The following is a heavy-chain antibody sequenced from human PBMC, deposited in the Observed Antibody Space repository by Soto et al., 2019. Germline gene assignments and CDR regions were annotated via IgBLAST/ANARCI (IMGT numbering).Heavy chain of an antibody. CDR3: ARDLSGYDFHYYYGMDV. Sequence: SETLSLTCTVSGGSVSSGSYYWSWIRQPPGKGLEWIGYIYYSGSTNYNPSLKSRVTISVDTSKNQFSLKLSSVTAADTAVYYCARDLSGYDFHYYYGMDVWGQGTTVTVSS. J-gene: IGHJ6*02. V-gene: IGHV4-61*01. CDR2: IYYSGST. D-gene: IGHD5-12*01. CDR1: GGSVSSGSYY.